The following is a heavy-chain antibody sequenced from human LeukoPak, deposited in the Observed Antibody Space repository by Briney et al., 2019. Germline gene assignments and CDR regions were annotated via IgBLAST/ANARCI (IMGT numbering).Heavy chain of an antibody. Sequence: PGGSLRLSCAASGFTFSSYSMNWVRQAPGKGLEWVSSISSSSSYIYYADSVKGRFTISRDNAKNSLYLQMNSLRAEDTAVYYCAKDLDWLLRGYFDYWGQGTLVTVSS. D-gene: IGHD3/OR15-3a*01. CDR2: ISSSSSYI. CDR3: AKDLDWLLRGYFDY. CDR1: GFTFSSYS. V-gene: IGHV3-21*04. J-gene: IGHJ4*02.